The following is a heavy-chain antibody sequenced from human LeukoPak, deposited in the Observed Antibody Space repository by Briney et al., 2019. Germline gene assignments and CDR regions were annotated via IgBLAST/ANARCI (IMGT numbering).Heavy chain of an antibody. V-gene: IGHV4-38-2*01. CDR2: IYHSGST. J-gene: IGHJ6*03. D-gene: IGHD2-15*01. CDR3: ARGPRYCSGGSCYSSVRYYYYYYYMDV. Sequence: PSETLSLTCVVSGYSISSGYYWGWIRQPPGKGLEWIGSIYHSGSTNYNPSLKSRVTISVDTSKNQFSLKLSSVTAADTAVYYCARGPRYCSGGSCYSSVRYYYYYYYMDVWGKGTTVTVSS. CDR1: GYSISSGYY.